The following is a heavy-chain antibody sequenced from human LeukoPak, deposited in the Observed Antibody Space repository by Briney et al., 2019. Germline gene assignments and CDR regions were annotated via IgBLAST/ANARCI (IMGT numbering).Heavy chain of an antibody. CDR1: GGSISSYY. CDR2: IFYSGST. D-gene: IGHD3-22*01. V-gene: IGHV4-59*01. CDR3: ARAGNYYDSSGYYSYYYMDV. Sequence: KASETLSLTCTVPGGSISSYYWSWIRQPPGKGLEWIGYIFYSGSTNYNPSLKSRVTISVDTSKNQFSLKLSSVTAADTAVYYCARAGNYYDSSGYYSYYYMDVWGKGTTVTVSS. J-gene: IGHJ6*03.